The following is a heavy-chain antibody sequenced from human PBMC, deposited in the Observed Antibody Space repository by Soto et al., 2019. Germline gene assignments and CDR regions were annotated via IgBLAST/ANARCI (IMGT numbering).Heavy chain of an antibody. CDR3: AKDWMFSSSSRGQRFDP. Sequence: ASVKVSCKASGDTFSNSGISWVRQAPGQGLEWMGWITPYNGNTRYAQKVQDRVTMTTDASTSTVYMELRSLKSDDTAIYYCAKDWMFSSSSRGQRFDPWGQGTLVTVSS. V-gene: IGHV1-18*01. J-gene: IGHJ5*02. CDR1: GDTFSNSG. D-gene: IGHD6-6*01. CDR2: ITPYNGNT.